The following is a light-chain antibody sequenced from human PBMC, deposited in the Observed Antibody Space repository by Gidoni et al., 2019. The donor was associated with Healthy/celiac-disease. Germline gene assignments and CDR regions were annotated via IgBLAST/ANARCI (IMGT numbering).Light chain of an antibody. CDR3: QQYNNWPPWT. V-gene: IGKV3-15*01. J-gene: IGKJ1*01. Sequence: EIVMTPSPATLSVSPGERATLSCRASQSVSSNLAWYQQKPGQAPRLLIYGASTRATGIPARFSGSGSGTEFTLTNSSLQSEDFAVYYCQQYNNWPPWTFGQGTKVEIK. CDR1: QSVSSN. CDR2: GAS.